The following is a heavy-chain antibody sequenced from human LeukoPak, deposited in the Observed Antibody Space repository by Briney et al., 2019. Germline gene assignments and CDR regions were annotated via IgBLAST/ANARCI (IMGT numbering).Heavy chain of an antibody. CDR2: ISYDGSNK. V-gene: IGHV3-30*18. D-gene: IGHD6-19*01. J-gene: IGHJ4*02. CDR1: GFTFSSYG. Sequence: GGSLRLSCAASGFTFSSYGMHWVRQAPGKGLEWVAGISYDGSNKYYADSVKGRFTISRDNSKNTLYLQMNSLRAEDTAVYYCAKDRAYSSGWYQTIDYWGQGTLVTVSS. CDR3: AKDRAYSSGWYQTIDY.